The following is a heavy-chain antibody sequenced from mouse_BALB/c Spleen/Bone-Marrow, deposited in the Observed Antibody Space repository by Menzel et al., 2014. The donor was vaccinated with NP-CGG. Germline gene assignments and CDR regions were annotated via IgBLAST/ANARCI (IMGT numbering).Heavy chain of an antibody. CDR2: IDPANGNT. J-gene: IGHJ3*01. CDR1: GFNIKDTY. D-gene: IGHD1-1*01. CDR3: AMYYYGSSLFAY. Sequence: VQLQQSSGAELVKPGASVKLSCTASGFNIKDTYMHWVKQRPEQGLEWIGRIDPANGNTKYDPKFQGKATITADTSSNTAYLQLSSLTSEDTAVYYCAMYYYGSSLFAYWGQGTLVTVSA. V-gene: IGHV14-3*02.